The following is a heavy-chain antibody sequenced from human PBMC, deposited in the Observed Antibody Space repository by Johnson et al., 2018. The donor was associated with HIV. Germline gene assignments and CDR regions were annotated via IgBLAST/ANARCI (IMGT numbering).Heavy chain of an antibody. J-gene: IGHJ3*01. D-gene: IGHD1-7*01. V-gene: IGHV3-66*01. CDR2: IYSGGST. CDR3: ARAPQTYNWNYSMAFVL. CDR1: GFTVSSNY. Sequence: VQLVESGGGLVQPGGSLRLSCAASGFTVSSNYMSWVRQAPGKGLEWVSVIYSGGSTYYADSVKGRFTISRDNSKNTLDLQMNSLRPEDTAVSYCARAPQTYNWNYSMAFVLWGQGTMVTVSP.